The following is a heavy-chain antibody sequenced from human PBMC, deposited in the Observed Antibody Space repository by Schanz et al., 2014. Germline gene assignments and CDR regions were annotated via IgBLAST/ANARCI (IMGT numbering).Heavy chain of an antibody. CDR1: GYTFSDYG. Sequence: QVQLVQSGDEVKKPGASVKVSCKTSGYTFSDYGITWVRQAPGQGLEWVGWISPYTGNTHYFDKMEGRVTMTTDTSTSTAYMELRSLRSDDTAMYYCARVQDDILTGSEYYYGMDVWGQGTTVTVSS. J-gene: IGHJ6*02. D-gene: IGHD3-9*01. CDR2: ISPYTGNT. V-gene: IGHV1-18*01. CDR3: ARVQDDILTGSEYYYGMDV.